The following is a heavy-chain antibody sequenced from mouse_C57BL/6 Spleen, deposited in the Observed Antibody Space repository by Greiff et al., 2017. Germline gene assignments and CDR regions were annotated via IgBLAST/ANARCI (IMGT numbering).Heavy chain of an antibody. D-gene: IGHD4-1*01. CDR3: ARRSWDIWFAY. V-gene: IGHV2-2*01. Sequence: QVQLQQSGPGLVQPSQSLSITCTVSGFSLTSYGVHWVRQSPGKGLEWLGVIWSGGSTDYNAAFISRLSISKDNSKSQVFFKMNSLQADDTAIYYCARRSWDIWFAYWGQGTLVTVSA. J-gene: IGHJ3*01. CDR2: IWSGGST. CDR1: GFSLTSYG.